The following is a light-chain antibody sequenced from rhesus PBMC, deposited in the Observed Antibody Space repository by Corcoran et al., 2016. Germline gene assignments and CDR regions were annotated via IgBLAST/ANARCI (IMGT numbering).Light chain of an antibody. CDR2: GAS. Sequence: QVILTQSPATLSLSPGERATLSCRASQSVSSYLAWYQQKAGQAPKLLIYGASSRATGIPDRLSGSGSGTEFTLTISSLEPEDFAVYYCQKYNNSPYSFGQGTKVEIK. J-gene: IGKJ2*01. CDR1: QSVSSY. CDR3: QKYNNSPYS. V-gene: IGKV3-53*02.